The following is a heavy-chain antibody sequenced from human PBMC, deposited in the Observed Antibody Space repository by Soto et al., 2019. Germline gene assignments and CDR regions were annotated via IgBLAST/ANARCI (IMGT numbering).Heavy chain of an antibody. Sequence: GGSLRLSCAASGFTFSSYEMNWVRQAPGKGLEWVSYISRSGTTKYYADSVKGRFTISRDNAKYSLYLQMNSLRAEDTAIYYCAGDGPDIAAGGYYGMDVWGQGTTVTVSS. J-gene: IGHJ6*02. CDR1: GFTFSSYE. V-gene: IGHV3-48*03. CDR3: AGDGPDIAAGGYYGMDV. CDR2: ISRSGTTK. D-gene: IGHD2-15*01.